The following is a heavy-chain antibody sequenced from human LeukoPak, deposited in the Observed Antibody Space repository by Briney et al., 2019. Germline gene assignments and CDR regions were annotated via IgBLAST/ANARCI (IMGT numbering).Heavy chain of an antibody. CDR1: RYTFTNYF. CDR3: ARSEDQYSSSWYGHGIFDI. D-gene: IGHD6-13*01. J-gene: IGHJ3*02. CDR2: INPSGAST. V-gene: IGHV1-46*01. Sequence: ASVKVSCKASRYTFTNYFIHWVRQAPGQGLEWMGIINPSGASTGYAQKFQGRVTLTRDTSTSTVYMELSSLRSEDTAVYYCARSEDQYSSSWYGHGIFDIWGQGTMVTVSS.